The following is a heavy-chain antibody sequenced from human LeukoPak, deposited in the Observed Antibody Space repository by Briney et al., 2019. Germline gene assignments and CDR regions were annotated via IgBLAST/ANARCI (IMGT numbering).Heavy chain of an antibody. D-gene: IGHD3-22*01. Sequence: GGSLRLSCVASGFSFTSHSMNWVRQAPGKGLEWVSYISSESGTKYHADSVKGRFAISRDNAKNSLYLQMNSLRAEDTAVYYCARDVHDYDSSGYYRFDYWGQGTVVTVSS. CDR3: ARDVHDYDSSGYYRFDY. J-gene: IGHJ4*02. CDR2: ISSESGTK. CDR1: GFSFTSHS. V-gene: IGHV3-48*04.